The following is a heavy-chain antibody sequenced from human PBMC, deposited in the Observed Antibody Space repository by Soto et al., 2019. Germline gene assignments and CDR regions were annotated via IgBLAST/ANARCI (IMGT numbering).Heavy chain of an antibody. V-gene: IGHV1-3*01. D-gene: IGHD4-17*01. CDR3: AREIYGDYEPEGF. CDR2: INAGNGNT. Sequence: ASVKVSCKASGYTFTSYSMHWVRQAPGQRLEWMGWINAGNGNTKYSQKFQGRVTITRDTSASTAYMELSSLRSEDTAVYYCAREIYGDYEPEGFWGQGTLLTVSS. J-gene: IGHJ4*02. CDR1: GYTFTSYS.